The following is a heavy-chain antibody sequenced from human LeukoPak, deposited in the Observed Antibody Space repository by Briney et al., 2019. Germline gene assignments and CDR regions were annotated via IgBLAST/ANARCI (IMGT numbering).Heavy chain of an antibody. D-gene: IGHD3-3*01. Sequence: GGSLRLSCAASGFTFSSYIVTWVRQTPGKGLEWVSSISNSDGRTFYADSVKGRFTISRDNSKNTLSLHMNSLRVEDTALYYCAGRMPGRSGFLDYWGQGTLVTVSS. J-gene: IGHJ4*02. V-gene: IGHV3-23*01. CDR1: GFTFSSYI. CDR3: AGRMPGRSGFLDY. CDR2: ISNSDGRT.